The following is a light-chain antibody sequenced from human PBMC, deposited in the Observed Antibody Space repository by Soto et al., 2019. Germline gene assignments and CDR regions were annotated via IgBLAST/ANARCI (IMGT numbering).Light chain of an antibody. J-gene: IGLJ3*02. Sequence: QTVVTQEPSFSVSPGGTVTLTCGLSSGSVSTSYYPSWYQQTPGQAPRMLIYSTNTRSSGVPDRFSGSILGNKAALTITGAQADDESDYYCVLYMGSGIWVFGGGTKVTVL. CDR2: STN. CDR3: VLYMGSGIWV. V-gene: IGLV8-61*01. CDR1: SGSVSTSYY.